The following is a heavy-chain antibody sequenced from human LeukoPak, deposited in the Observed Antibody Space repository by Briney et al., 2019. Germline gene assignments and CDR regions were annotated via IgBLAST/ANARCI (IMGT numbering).Heavy chain of an antibody. J-gene: IGHJ4*02. Sequence: QTGGSLRLSCAASGFTVSSNYMSWVRQAPGKGLEWVSVIYSGGSTYYADSVKGRFTISRDNSKNTLYLQMNSLRAEDTAVYYCARVRGNSIFDYWGQGTLVTVSS. CDR1: GFTVSSNY. CDR3: ARVRGNSIFDY. D-gene: IGHD4-23*01. CDR2: IYSGGST. V-gene: IGHV3-66*01.